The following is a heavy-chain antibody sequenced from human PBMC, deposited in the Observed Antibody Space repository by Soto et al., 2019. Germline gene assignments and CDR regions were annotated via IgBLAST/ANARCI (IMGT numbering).Heavy chain of an antibody. CDR2: IWSDGSKT. D-gene: IGHD2-15*01. V-gene: IGHV3-33*01. Sequence: QVQLVESGGGVVHPGRSLRLSCAASGLTFSRCGMHWVRQVPGKGLEWVAVIWSDGSKTYYADSVKGRFTISRDNSKNTLYLEMNSLRAEDTAVYFCATEGSCSGGRCSPFDYWGQGALVTVSS. CDR1: GLTFSRCG. CDR3: ATEGSCSGGRCSPFDY. J-gene: IGHJ4*02.